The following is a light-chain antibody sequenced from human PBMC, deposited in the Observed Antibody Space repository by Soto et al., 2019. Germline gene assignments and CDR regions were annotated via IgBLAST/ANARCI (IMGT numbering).Light chain of an antibody. Sequence: DIQMTQSPSTLSASVGDRVTITCRASQSILTWLAWYQQKPGKAPKLLIYDASILESGVPSRFSGSGSGTEFTLTISSLQPDDFATYYCQQYNSYRTFGQGTKVDIK. J-gene: IGKJ1*01. CDR1: QSILTW. CDR3: QQYNSYRT. CDR2: DAS. V-gene: IGKV1-5*01.